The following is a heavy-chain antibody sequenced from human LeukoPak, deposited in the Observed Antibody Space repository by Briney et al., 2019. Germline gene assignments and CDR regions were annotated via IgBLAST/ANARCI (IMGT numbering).Heavy chain of an antibody. Sequence: AGGSLRLSCAASGFTFSTYSMNWVRQAPGKGLEWVSYISDSTSTIYYADSVKGRFTISRDNAKNSLYLQMNSLRAEDTAVYYCSRGLTSGWYGWDYWGQGTLVTVSS. D-gene: IGHD6-19*01. V-gene: IGHV3-48*01. CDR1: GFTFSTYS. J-gene: IGHJ4*02. CDR3: SRGLTSGWYGWDY. CDR2: ISDSTSTI.